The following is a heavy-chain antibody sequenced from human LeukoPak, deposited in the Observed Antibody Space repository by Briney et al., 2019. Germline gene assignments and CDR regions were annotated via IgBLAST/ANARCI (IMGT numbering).Heavy chain of an antibody. CDR1: GGSISSGGYY. V-gene: IGHV4-31*03. J-gene: IGHJ5*02. CDR3: ARDHRITIFGVVSNWFDP. Sequence: PSETLSLTCTVSGGSISSGGYYWSWIRQHPGKGLEWIGYIYYSGSTYYNPSLKSRVTISVDTSKNQFSLKLSSVTAADTAVYYCARDHRITIFGVVSNWFDPWGQGTLVTVSS. D-gene: IGHD3-3*01. CDR2: IYYSGST.